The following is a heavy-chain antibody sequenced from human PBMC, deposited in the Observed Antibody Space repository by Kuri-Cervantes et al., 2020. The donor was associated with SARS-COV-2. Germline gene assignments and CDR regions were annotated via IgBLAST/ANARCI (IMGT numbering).Heavy chain of an antibody. CDR2: INPNSGGT. CDR1: GYTFTGYY. D-gene: IGHD3-22*01. Sequence: ASVKVSCKASGYTFTGYYMHWVRQAPGQGLEWMGWINPNSGGTNYAQKFQGRVTMTRDTSISTASMERSRLRSDDTAVYYCGASGYWKDWFDPWGQGTLVTVSS. V-gene: IGHV1-2*02. J-gene: IGHJ5*02. CDR3: GASGYWKDWFDP.